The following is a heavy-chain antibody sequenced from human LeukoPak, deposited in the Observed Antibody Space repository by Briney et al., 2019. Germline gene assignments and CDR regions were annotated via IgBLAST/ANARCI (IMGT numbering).Heavy chain of an antibody. CDR3: ARAYRYCSSTSYQGGYYYYGMDV. CDR1: GGTFSSYA. Sequence: SVKVSCKASGGTFSSYAISWVRQAPGQGLEWMGRIIPILGIANYAQKFQGRVTITADKSTSTAYMELSSLRSEDTAVFYCARAYRYCSSTSYQGGYYYYGMDVWGQGTTVTVSS. CDR2: IIPILGIA. D-gene: IGHD2-2*01. J-gene: IGHJ6*02. V-gene: IGHV1-69*04.